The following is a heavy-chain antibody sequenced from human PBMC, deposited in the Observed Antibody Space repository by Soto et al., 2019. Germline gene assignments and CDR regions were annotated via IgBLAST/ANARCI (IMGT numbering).Heavy chain of an antibody. J-gene: IGHJ2*01. V-gene: IGHV1-69*12. CDR1: GGTFSSYA. CDR3: ASKSHSSWYAYDWYFDL. CDR2: IIPIFGTA. D-gene: IGHD6-13*01. Sequence: QVQLVQSGAEVKKPGSSVKVSCKASGGTFSSYAISWVRQAPGQGLEWMGGIIPIFGTANYAQKFQGRVTITADESTSPAYMELSSLISEDTAVYYCASKSHSSWYAYDWYFDLWGRGTLVTVSS.